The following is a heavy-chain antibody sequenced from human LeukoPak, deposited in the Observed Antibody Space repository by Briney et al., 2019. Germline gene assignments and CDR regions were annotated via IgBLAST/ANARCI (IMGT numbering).Heavy chain of an antibody. CDR3: ASEDYGSGTPYGMDV. V-gene: IGHV3-11*06. J-gene: IGHJ6*04. D-gene: IGHD3-10*01. CDR2: ISSSSSYT. CDR1: GFTFSDYY. Sequence: GGSLRLSCAASGFTFSDYYMSWIRQAPGKGLEWVSYISSSSSYTNYADSVKGRFTISRDNAKNSLYLQTNSLRAEDTAVYYCASEDYGSGTPYGMDVWGKGTTVTVSS.